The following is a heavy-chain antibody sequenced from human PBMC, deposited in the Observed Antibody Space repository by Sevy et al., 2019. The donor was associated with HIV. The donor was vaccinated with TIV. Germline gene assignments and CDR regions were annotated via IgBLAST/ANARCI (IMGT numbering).Heavy chain of an antibody. J-gene: IGHJ4*02. V-gene: IGHV4-4*07. CDR2: IYTSGST. CDR3: ARASSSNHYYFDY. CDR1: GGSISSYY. D-gene: IGHD6-6*01. Sequence: SETLSLTCTVSGGSISSYYWSWIRQSAGKGLEWIGRIYTSGSTNYNPSLKSRVTMSVDTSKNQFSLKLSSVTAADTAVYYCARASSSNHYYFDYWGQRTLVTVSS.